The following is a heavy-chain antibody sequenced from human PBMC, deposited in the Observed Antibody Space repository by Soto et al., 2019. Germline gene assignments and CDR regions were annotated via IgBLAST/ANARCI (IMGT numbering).Heavy chain of an antibody. J-gene: IGHJ4*02. D-gene: IGHD1-26*01. V-gene: IGHV4-39*01. CDR3: ARPVGATTH. CDR2: IYYSGST. Sequence: QLQLQESGPGLVKPSETLSLTCTVSGGSISSSSYYWGWIRQPPGKGLEWIGSIYYSGSTYYNPSLKSRVTMSVDTSETQFSLKLSSVTAADTAVYYCARPVGATTHWGQGTLVTVSS. CDR1: GGSISSSSYY.